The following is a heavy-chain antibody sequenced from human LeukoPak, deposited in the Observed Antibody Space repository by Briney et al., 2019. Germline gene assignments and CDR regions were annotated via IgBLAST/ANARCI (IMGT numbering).Heavy chain of an antibody. Sequence: GGSLRLFCAGSGFTFSSFWMSWVRQAPGKGLEWVANIKQDGSERYYVDSVKGRFTISRDNAKNSLYLQINNLRAEDTTVYCCARNTYYDFWTDYLFDYWGQGTLVTVSS. D-gene: IGHD3-3*01. J-gene: IGHJ4*02. CDR1: GFTFSSFW. CDR3: ARNTYYDFWTDYLFDY. CDR2: IKQDGSER. V-gene: IGHV3-7*01.